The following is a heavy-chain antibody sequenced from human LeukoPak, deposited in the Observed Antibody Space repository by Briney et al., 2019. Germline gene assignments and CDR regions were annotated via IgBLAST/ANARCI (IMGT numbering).Heavy chain of an antibody. J-gene: IGHJ5*02. D-gene: IGHD3-22*01. V-gene: IGHV4-61*01. CDR2: IYNSGST. CDR1: GGSVSSGSYY. CDR3: ARRGDGSSAFGQYNWFDP. Sequence: SETLSLTCTVSGGSVSSGSYYWSWIRQPPGKGLEWIGYIYNSGSTNYNPSLKSRVTISVDTSKNQFSLKLSSVTAADTAVYYCARRGDGSSAFGQYNWFDPWGQGTLVTVSS.